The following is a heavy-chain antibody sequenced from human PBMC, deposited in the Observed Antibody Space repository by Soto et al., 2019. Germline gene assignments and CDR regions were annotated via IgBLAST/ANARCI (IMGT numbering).Heavy chain of an antibody. CDR3: ASQSHYSSGYSFDY. CDR2: ISSNGGYT. J-gene: IGHJ4*02. D-gene: IGHD3-22*01. CDR1: GFTFSTYS. V-gene: IGHV3-64*01. Sequence: GGSLRLSCAASGFTFSTYSMHWVRQAPGKGLEYVSAISSNGGYTYYANSVKGRFTISRDNSKNTLYLQMDSLRAEDMAVYCCASQSHYSSGYSFDYWGQGTLVTV.